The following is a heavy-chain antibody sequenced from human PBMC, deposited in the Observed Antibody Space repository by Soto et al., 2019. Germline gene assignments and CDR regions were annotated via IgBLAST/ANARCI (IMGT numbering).Heavy chain of an antibody. CDR2: MLYSGST. V-gene: IGHV4-31*03. Sequence: QVQLLESGPRLLKPSQTLSLTCTVSGGSISSGGYYWSWIRQDPGKGLEWIGYMLYSGSTYYNPSLKSRVTISGDTSKNQFSLELCSVTAADTAVYFCARATSSAFDYWGQGTLVTVSS. D-gene: IGHD6-13*01. CDR3: ARATSSAFDY. CDR1: GGSISSGGYY. J-gene: IGHJ4*02.